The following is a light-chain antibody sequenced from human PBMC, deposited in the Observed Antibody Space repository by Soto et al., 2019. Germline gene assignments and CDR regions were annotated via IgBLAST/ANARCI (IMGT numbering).Light chain of an antibody. V-gene: IGKV3-11*01. CDR3: QQHSNWPRT. CDR1: QTLSNSF. CDR2: DVS. J-gene: IGKJ1*01. Sequence: EIALTQSPGTLSLSPGERATLSCRASQTLSNSFIAWYQHKPGQAPRLLMYDVSNRATGIPARFSGSGSGTDFTLTISSLEPEDLAVYYCQQHSNWPRTFGQGTKVDIK.